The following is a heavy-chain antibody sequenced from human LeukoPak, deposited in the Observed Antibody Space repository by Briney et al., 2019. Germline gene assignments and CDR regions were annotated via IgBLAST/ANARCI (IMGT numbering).Heavy chain of an antibody. D-gene: IGHD6-19*01. CDR3: AKMEYSSGWYGMDWFDP. Sequence: SETLSLTCTVSGGCISSYYWSWIRQPAGKGLEWIGHIYTSGSTNYHPSLQSRVTMSVDTSKNQFSLQLSSVTAADTAVYYCAKMEYSSGWYGMDWFDPWGQGTLVIVSS. CDR2: IYTSGST. V-gene: IGHV4-4*07. CDR1: GGCISSYY. J-gene: IGHJ5*02.